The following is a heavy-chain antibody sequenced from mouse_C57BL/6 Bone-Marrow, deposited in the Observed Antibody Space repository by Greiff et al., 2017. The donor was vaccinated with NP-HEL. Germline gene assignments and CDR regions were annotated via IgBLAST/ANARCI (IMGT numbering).Heavy chain of an antibody. V-gene: IGHV2-2*01. D-gene: IGHD2-4*01. Sequence: VMLVESGPGLVQPSQSLSITCTVSGFSLTSYGVHWVRQSPGKGLEWLGVIWSGGSTDYNAAFISRLSSSKDNSKSQVFFKMNSLQADDTAIYYCARRGDYGAMDYWGQGTSVTVSS. CDR2: IWSGGST. CDR1: GFSLTSYG. CDR3: ARRGDYGAMDY. J-gene: IGHJ4*01.